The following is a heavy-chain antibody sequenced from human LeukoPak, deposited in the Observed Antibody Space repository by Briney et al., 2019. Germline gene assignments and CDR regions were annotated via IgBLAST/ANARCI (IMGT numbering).Heavy chain of an antibody. CDR3: ARYSDPRHGYFDY. Sequence: SVKVSCKASGGTFTNYAISWVRQAPGQGLEWMGGIIPIFDTANYAQKFQGRVTITADESTSTADMELSSLRSEDTAVHYCARYSDPRHGYFDYWGQGTLVTVSS. J-gene: IGHJ4*02. V-gene: IGHV1-69*01. CDR2: IIPIFDTA. D-gene: IGHD4-17*01. CDR1: GGTFTNYA.